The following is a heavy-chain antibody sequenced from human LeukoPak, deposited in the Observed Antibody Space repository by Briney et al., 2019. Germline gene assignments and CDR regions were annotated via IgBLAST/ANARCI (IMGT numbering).Heavy chain of an antibody. CDR1: GGSISSGGYY. Sequence: PSETLSLTCTVSGGSISSGGYYWSWIRQHPGKGLEWIGYIYYSGSTYYNPSLKSRVTISVDTSKNQFSLKLSSVTAADTAVYYCTRLGGGGDSLYYYYGIDVWGQGTTVTVSS. V-gene: IGHV4-31*03. J-gene: IGHJ6*02. CDR2: IYYSGST. CDR3: TRLGGGGDSLYYYYGIDV. D-gene: IGHD2-21*02.